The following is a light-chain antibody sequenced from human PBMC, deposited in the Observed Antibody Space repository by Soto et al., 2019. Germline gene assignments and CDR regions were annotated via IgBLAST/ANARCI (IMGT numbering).Light chain of an antibody. CDR1: SSNIGSNY. CDR2: RNN. J-gene: IGLJ1*01. V-gene: IGLV1-47*01. Sequence: QSVLTQPPSASGTHGQRVTISCSGSSSNIGSNYVYWYQQLPGTAPKLLIYRNNQRPSGVPDRFSGSKSGTSASLAISGLRSEDEADYYCAAWDDSLSALYVFGTGTQLTVL. CDR3: AAWDDSLSALYV.